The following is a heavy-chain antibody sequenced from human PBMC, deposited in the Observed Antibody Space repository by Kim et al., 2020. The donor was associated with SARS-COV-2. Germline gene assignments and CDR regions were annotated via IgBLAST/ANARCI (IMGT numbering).Heavy chain of an antibody. J-gene: IGHJ4*02. CDR3: ARQSRERPFDY. D-gene: IGHD1-1*01. V-gene: IGHV4-39*01. Sequence: ETLSLTCTVSGGSISSSSYYWGWIRQPPGKGLEWIGSIYYSGSTYYNPSLKSPVTISVDTSKNQFSLKLSSVTAADTAVYYCARQSRERPFDYWGQGTLVTVSS. CDR2: IYYSGST. CDR1: GGSISSSSYY.